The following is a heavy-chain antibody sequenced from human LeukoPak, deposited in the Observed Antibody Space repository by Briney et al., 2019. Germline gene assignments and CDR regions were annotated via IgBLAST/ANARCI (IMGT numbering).Heavy chain of an antibody. CDR2: MNPNSGNT. J-gene: IGHJ5*02. Sequence: ASVKVSCKASGYTFTSYDINWVRQATGQGLEWMGWMNPNSGNTGYAQKFQGRVTMTRNTSISTAYMELSSLRSEDTAVYYCAGGGSGYYDYVWGSSGLDPWGQGTLVTVSS. CDR1: GYTFTSYD. D-gene: IGHD3-16*01. V-gene: IGHV1-8*01. CDR3: AGGGSGYYDYVWGSSGLDP.